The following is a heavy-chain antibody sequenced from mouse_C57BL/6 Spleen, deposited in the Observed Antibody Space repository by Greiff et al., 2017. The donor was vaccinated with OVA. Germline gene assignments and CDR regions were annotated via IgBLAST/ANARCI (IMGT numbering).Heavy chain of an antibody. Sequence: EVQRVESGGGLVQPGESLKLSCESNEYEFPSHDMSWVRKTPEKRLELVAAINSDGGSTYYPDTMESRFIITRDNTTKTLYLQMSSLRSEDTALYYCARDGGDYLYWYFDVWGTGTTVTVSS. V-gene: IGHV5-2*01. J-gene: IGHJ1*03. D-gene: IGHD2-4*01. CDR1: EYEFPSHD. CDR2: INSDGGST. CDR3: ARDGGDYLYWYFDV.